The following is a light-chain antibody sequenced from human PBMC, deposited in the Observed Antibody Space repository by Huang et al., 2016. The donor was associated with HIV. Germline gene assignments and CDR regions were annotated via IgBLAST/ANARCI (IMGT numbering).Light chain of an antibody. CDR1: HSVSNIY. J-gene: IGKJ1*01. Sequence: EIVLTQSPGTLSLSPGERATLSCWASHSVSNIYLAWYQQKPGQAPRLLIYGASSRATDLPDRFSGSGSGTDFTLTISRLEPEDFAVYFCHQYGSLPRTFGQGTKVEI. CDR2: GAS. V-gene: IGKV3-20*01. CDR3: HQYGSLPRT.